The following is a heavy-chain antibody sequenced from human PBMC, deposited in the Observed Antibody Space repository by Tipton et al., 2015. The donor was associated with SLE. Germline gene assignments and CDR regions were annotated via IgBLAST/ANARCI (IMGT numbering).Heavy chain of an antibody. CDR2: IYTSGST. CDR1: GGSISSYY. J-gene: IGHJ4*02. V-gene: IGHV4-4*07. Sequence: TLSLTCTVSGGSISSYYWSWIRQPPGKGLEWIGYIYTSGSTDYTPSLKSRVTMSMDKSKNLFSLRLTSVTAADTAIYYCARDTGAIDYWGQGTLVTVSS. CDR3: ARDTGAIDY.